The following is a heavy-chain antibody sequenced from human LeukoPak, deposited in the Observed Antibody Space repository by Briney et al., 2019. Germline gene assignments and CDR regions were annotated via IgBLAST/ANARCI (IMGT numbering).Heavy chain of an antibody. D-gene: IGHD3-3*01. V-gene: IGHV1-18*01. Sequence: ASVTVSCKASGYTFTSYGISWVRQAPGQGLEWMGWISAYNGNTNYAQKLQGRVTMTTDTSTSTAYMELRSLRSDDTAVYYCARDYYDFWSGYLSLKNLNYYGMDVWGQGTTVTVSS. J-gene: IGHJ6*02. CDR3: ARDYYDFWSGYLSLKNLNYYGMDV. CDR2: ISAYNGNT. CDR1: GYTFTSYG.